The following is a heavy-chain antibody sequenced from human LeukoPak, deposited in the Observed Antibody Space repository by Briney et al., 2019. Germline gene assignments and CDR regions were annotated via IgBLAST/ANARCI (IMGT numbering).Heavy chain of an antibody. D-gene: IGHD5-12*01. V-gene: IGHV4-59*01. J-gene: IGHJ4*02. Sequence: KPPETLSLTCTVSGDSISNYYWTWIRQPPGKGLEWIGYIYYTGSTNYNPSLKSRVTISVDTSKNQFSLKLSSVTAADTAVYYCARASGYAEVEYWGQGTLVTVSS. CDR1: GDSISNYY. CDR3: ARASGYAEVEY. CDR2: IYYTGST.